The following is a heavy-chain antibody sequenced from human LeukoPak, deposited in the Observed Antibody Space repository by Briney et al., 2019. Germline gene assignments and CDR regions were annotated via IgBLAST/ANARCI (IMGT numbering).Heavy chain of an antibody. CDR1: GFTFSSYA. Sequence: GRSLRLSCAASGFTFSSYAMHWVRQAPGKGLEWVAVISYDGSNKYYADSVKGRFTISRDNSKNTLYLQMNSLRAEDTAVYYCARDQQQLVTDYWGQGTLVTVSS. CDR2: ISYDGSNK. D-gene: IGHD6-13*01. J-gene: IGHJ4*02. CDR3: ARDQQQLVTDY. V-gene: IGHV3-30-3*01.